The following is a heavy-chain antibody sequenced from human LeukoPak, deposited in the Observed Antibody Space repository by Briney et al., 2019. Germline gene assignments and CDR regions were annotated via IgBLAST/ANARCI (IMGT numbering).Heavy chain of an antibody. CDR3: ATKLSVTIRDGFDI. V-gene: IGHV3-21*01. CDR2: ISSSSSHI. Sequence: KPGGSLRLSCAASGFTFSSYSMNWVRQAPGKGLEWVSSISSSSSHIYYADSVKGRFTVSRDNAKDTLYLQMNSLRVEDTAVYYCATKLSVTIRDGFDIWGQGTMVTVSS. D-gene: IGHD1/OR15-1a*01. J-gene: IGHJ3*02. CDR1: GFTFSSYS.